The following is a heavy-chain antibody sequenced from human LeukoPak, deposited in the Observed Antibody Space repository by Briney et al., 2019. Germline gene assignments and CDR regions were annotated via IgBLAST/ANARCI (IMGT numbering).Heavy chain of an antibody. Sequence: SETLSLTCTVSGGSISSYYWSWIRQPPGKGLEWIGYIYYSGSTNYNPSLESRVTISVDTSKNQFSLKLSSVTAADTAVYYCARDHLSRGYSYGYDYWGQGTLVTVSS. CDR3: ARDHLSRGYSYGYDY. V-gene: IGHV4-59*01. D-gene: IGHD5-18*01. J-gene: IGHJ4*02. CDR1: GGSISSYY. CDR2: IYYSGST.